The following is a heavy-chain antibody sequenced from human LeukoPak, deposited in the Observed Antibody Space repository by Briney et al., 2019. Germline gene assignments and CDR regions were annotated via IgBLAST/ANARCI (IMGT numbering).Heavy chain of an antibody. J-gene: IGHJ5*02. CDR3: ARDRNFWSGYYIGADWFDP. CDR1: GFTVSSNY. V-gene: IGHV3-66*01. Sequence: GGSLRLSCAASGFTVSSNYMSWVRQAPGKGLEWVSVIYSGGSTYYADSVKGRFTISRDNSKNTLYLQMNSLRAEDTAVYYCARDRNFWSGYYIGADWFDPWGQGTLVTVSS. D-gene: IGHD3-3*01. CDR2: IYSGGST.